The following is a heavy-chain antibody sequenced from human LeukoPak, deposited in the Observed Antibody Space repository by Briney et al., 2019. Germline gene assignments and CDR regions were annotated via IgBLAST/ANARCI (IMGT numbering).Heavy chain of an antibody. CDR3: ARVEVPRDVNDWYFDL. Sequence: SETLSLTCTVSGYSIAHGFFWAWIRQPPGGGLEWIGSLYHSGTTYYNTSLKSRISTSVDTSKNQFSLKLSLVTAADTAGYYCARVEVPRDVNDWYFDLWGRGTLVTVSS. V-gene: IGHV4-38-2*02. D-gene: IGHD2-21*01. J-gene: IGHJ2*01. CDR2: LYHSGTT. CDR1: GYSIAHGFF.